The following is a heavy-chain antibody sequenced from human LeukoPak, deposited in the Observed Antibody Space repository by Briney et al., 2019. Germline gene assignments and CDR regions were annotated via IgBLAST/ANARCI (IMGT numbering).Heavy chain of an antibody. Sequence: ASVKVSCKASGYTFTGYYMHWVRQAPGQGLEWMGIINPSGGSTSYAQKFQGRVTMTRDMSTSTVYMELSSLRSEDTAVYYCARAGLGYCSGGSCYSWYYYYYYMDVWGKGTTVTVSS. J-gene: IGHJ6*03. D-gene: IGHD2-15*01. CDR1: GYTFTGYY. V-gene: IGHV1-46*01. CDR3: ARAGLGYCSGGSCYSWYYYYYYMDV. CDR2: INPSGGST.